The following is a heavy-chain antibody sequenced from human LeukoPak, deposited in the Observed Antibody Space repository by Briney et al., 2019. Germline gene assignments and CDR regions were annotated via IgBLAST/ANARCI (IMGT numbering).Heavy chain of an antibody. CDR3: AKDHPERYSYGTPFDY. V-gene: IGHV1-18*01. Sequence: ASVKVSFKASGYTFTDYGISWVRQAPGQGLEWMGWISPDSGDTSFAQKFQGRVTMTTDTSTTTAYMELRSLRSDDTAVYFCAKDHPERYSYGTPFDYWGQGTLVTVSS. D-gene: IGHD5-18*01. J-gene: IGHJ4*02. CDR1: GYTFTDYG. CDR2: ISPDSGDT.